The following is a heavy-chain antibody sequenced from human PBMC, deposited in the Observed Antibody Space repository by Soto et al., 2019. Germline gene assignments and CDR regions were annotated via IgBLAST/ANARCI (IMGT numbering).Heavy chain of an antibody. CDR1: GASISSSY. CDR3: ARGYYDSNGQSNTFDI. Sequence: SETLSLTCTVSGASISSSYWSWIRQSPGKGLEWIGYVYYSGSTKYNPSLKSRVTISVDTSKNQFSLKLSSVTDADTAVYYCARGYYDSNGQSNTFDIWGQGTMVT. J-gene: IGHJ3*02. D-gene: IGHD3-22*01. CDR2: VYYSGST. V-gene: IGHV4-59*01.